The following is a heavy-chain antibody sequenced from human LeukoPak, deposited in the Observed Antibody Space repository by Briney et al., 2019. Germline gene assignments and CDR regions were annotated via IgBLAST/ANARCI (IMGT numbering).Heavy chain of an antibody. D-gene: IGHD3-22*01. CDR2: IYYSGST. J-gene: IGHJ4*02. CDR1: GGSINSYY. V-gene: IGHV4-59*01. Sequence: SETLSLTCTVSGGSINSYYWSWIRQPPGKGLEWIGYIYYSGSTNYNPSLTSRVTISVDTSKNQFSLKLSSVTAADTAVYYCAREGYYDSSGYPTFDYWGQGTLVTVSS. CDR3: AREGYYDSSGYPTFDY.